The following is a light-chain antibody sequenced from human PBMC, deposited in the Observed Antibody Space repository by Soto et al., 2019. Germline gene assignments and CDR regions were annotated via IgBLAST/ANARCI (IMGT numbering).Light chain of an antibody. CDR3: QVWDSSSDHVI. CDR2: YDS. V-gene: IGLV3-21*04. CDR1: DIGTKS. J-gene: IGLJ2*01. Sequence: SYELTQPPSLSVAPGQTARIACGGNDIGTKSVHWYQQKPGQAPVLVIYYDSDRPSGIPERFSGSNSGNTATLTISRVEAGDEADYYCQVWDSSSDHVIFGGGTKVTVL.